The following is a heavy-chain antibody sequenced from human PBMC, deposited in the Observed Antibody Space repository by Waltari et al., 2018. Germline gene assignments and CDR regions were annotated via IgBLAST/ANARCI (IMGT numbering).Heavy chain of an antibody. CDR3: ARGSFWVGATSDGDY. J-gene: IGHJ4*02. CDR2: RNPNSGNT. V-gene: IGHV1-8*01. Sequence: QVPLAQSGAEVKKPGASVKVSCKASGYTFTNYDIHWVRQATGQGLEWMGWRNPNSGNTGYAQKFQGRVTMTRNTSISTAYMELSSLRSEDTAVYYCARGSFWVGATSDGDYWGQGTLVTVSS. D-gene: IGHD2-15*01. CDR1: GYTFTNYD.